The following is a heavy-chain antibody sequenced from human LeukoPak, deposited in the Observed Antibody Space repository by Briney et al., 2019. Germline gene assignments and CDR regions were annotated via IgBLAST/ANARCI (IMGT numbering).Heavy chain of an antibody. CDR1: GFTFSSYG. CDR3: ARDEDGYKVY. D-gene: IGHD5-24*01. CDR2: ISYDGSIK. Sequence: GGSLRLSCAASGFTFSSYGMHWVRQAPGKGLEWVAVISYDGSIKYYADSVKGRFTISRDNSKNTLYLQMNSLRAEDTAVYYCARDEDGYKVYWGQGTLVTVSS. J-gene: IGHJ4*02. V-gene: IGHV3-30*03.